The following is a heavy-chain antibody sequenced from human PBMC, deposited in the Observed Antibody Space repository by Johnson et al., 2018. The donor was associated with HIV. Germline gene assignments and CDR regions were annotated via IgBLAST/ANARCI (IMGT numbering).Heavy chain of an antibody. CDR2: IYSDGST. V-gene: IGHV3-53*01. CDR3: ARGGARSSGYYSAFDI. Sequence: VQLVESGGGLIQPGGSLRLSCAASGFTVSSNYMSWVRQAPGKGLEWVSIIYSDGSTYFADSVKGRFPISRDNSKNTLFLQMNSLRVEDTAVYYCARGGARSSGYYSAFDIWGQGTMVTVSS. D-gene: IGHD3-22*01. J-gene: IGHJ3*02. CDR1: GFTVSSNY.